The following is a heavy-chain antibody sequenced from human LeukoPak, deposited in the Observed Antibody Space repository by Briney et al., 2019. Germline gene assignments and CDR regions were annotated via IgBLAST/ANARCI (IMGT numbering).Heavy chain of an antibody. CDR3: ARERAGYCTNGVCYTGWFDP. CDR2: ISYDGSNE. Sequence: GGSLRLSCAASGFTFSRYAMHWVRQAPGKGLEWVAVISYDGSNEYYVDSVKGRFTISRDNSKNTLYLEMNSLSTEDTAVYYCARERAGYCTNGVCYTGWFDPWGQGTLVTVSS. V-gene: IGHV3-30-3*01. CDR1: GFTFSRYA. D-gene: IGHD2-8*01. J-gene: IGHJ5*02.